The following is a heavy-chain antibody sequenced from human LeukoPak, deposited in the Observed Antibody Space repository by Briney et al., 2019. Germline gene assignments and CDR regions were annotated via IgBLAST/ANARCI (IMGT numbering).Heavy chain of an antibody. CDR1: GYSISSGYY. J-gene: IGHJ4*02. CDR2: IYHSGST. V-gene: IGHV4-38-2*02. Sequence: SETLSLTCTVSGYSISSGYYWGWIRQPPGKGLEWIGSIYHSGSTYYKPSLKSRVTISVDTSKNQFSLKLTSVTAADTAVYYCARDPSLTGDHYWGQGTLVAASS. CDR3: ARDPSLTGDHY. D-gene: IGHD7-27*01.